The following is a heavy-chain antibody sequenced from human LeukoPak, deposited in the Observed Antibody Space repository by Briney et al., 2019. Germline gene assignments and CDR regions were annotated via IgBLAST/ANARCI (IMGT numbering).Heavy chain of an antibody. V-gene: IGHV4-39*01. J-gene: IGHJ4*02. D-gene: IGHD5-18*01. Sequence: SETLSLTCTVSGGSISSSSYYWGWIRQPPGKGLEWIGSIYYSGSTYYNPSLKSRVTISVDTSKNQFSLKLSSVTAADTAVYYCARRRSYGWDFDYWGQGTLVTVSS. CDR2: IYYSGST. CDR3: ARRRSYGWDFDY. CDR1: GGSISSSSYY.